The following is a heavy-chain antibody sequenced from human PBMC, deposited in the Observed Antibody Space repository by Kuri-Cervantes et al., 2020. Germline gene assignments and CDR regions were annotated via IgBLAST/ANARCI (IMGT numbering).Heavy chain of an antibody. V-gene: IGHV3-30*18. CDR2: ISYDGGNK. D-gene: IGHD3-3*01. CDR1: GFTFSSYG. Sequence: GGSLRLSCAASGFTFSSYGMHWVRQAPGKGLEWVAVISYDGGNKYYADSVKGRFTISRDNSKNTLYLQMNSLRAEDTAVYYCAKDGAISYDFWSGDFFNWFDPWGQGTLVTVSS. CDR3: AKDGAISYDFWSGDFFNWFDP. J-gene: IGHJ5*02.